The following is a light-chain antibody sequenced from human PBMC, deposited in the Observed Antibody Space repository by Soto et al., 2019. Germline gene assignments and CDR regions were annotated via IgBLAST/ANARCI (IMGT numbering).Light chain of an antibody. J-gene: IGLJ2*01. Sequence: QSALTQPPSASGSPGQSVTISCTGTSSDVGGYVYVSWYQQYPGKAPKLMIFEVNKRASGVPDRFSGSKSGNTASLTVSGLQAEDADDYYCSSYAGINTDVIFGGGTKLTVL. CDR2: EVN. CDR3: SSYAGINTDVI. V-gene: IGLV2-8*01. CDR1: SSDVGGYVY.